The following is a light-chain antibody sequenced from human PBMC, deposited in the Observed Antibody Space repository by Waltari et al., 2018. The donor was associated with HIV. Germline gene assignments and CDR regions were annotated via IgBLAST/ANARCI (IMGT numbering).Light chain of an antibody. J-gene: IGKJ2*01. CDR1: QPISNS. CDR3: QQYYSIPNT. Sequence: DIQMPQSPSSLSASAGDRVTITCRASQPISNSLAWYQQKPGKAPKPLVYGTSRLESGVPSRFSGSGSGTDYTLTISSLQPEDFASYYCQQYYSIPNTFGQGTKLEIK. V-gene: IGKV1-NL1*01. CDR2: GTS.